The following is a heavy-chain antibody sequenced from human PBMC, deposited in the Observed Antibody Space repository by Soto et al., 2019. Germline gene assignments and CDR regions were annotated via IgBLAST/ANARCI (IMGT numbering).Heavy chain of an antibody. D-gene: IGHD7-27*01. J-gene: IGHJ5*02. CDR2: IYYSGST. Sequence: SETLSLTCTVSGGSISSYYWSWIRQPPGKGLEWIGYIYYSGSTNYNPSLKSRVTISVDTSKNQFSLKLSSVTAADTAVYYCARQGEDWGSDWFDPWGQGTLVTVSS. CDR3: ARQGEDWGSDWFDP. CDR1: GGSISSYY. V-gene: IGHV4-59*08.